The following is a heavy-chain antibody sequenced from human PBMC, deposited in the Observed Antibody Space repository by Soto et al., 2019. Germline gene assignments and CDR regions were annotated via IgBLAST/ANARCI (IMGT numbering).Heavy chain of an antibody. CDR1: GYTYTSYD. CDR3: ARERAAAGFDY. Sequence: QVQLVQSGAEVKKPGASVKVSCEASGYTYTSYDIDRVRQATGQGLEWMGWMNPNSGNTGYAQEFQGRVTMTRNTSISTAYMDLSSLRSDDTAVYYCARERAAAGFDYWGQGTLVTVSS. J-gene: IGHJ4*02. V-gene: IGHV1-8*01. D-gene: IGHD6-13*01. CDR2: MNPNSGNT.